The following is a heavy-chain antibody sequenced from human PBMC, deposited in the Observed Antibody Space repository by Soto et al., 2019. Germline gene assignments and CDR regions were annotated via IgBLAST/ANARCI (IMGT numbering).Heavy chain of an antibody. Sequence: QVHLVQSGPEVKKPGASVRVSCRASGYTFTNYGIGWVRQAPGQGLEWMGWINTYNGNTNYAQKFRGRLTMTTATSTTTPYMELTSLKSDATAMYCCATDGVDRTATVPRGYWGQATLVTVSS. CDR3: ATDGVDRTATVPRGY. V-gene: IGHV1-18*01. CDR2: INTYNGNT. J-gene: IGHJ4*02. CDR1: GYTFTNYG. D-gene: IGHD5-18*01.